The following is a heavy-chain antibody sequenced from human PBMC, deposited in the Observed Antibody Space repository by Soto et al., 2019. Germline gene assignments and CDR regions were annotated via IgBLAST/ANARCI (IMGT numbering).Heavy chain of an antibody. CDR1: GGSFSGYY. CDR3: ARDSSRTYCSGGSGLLRYYYMDV. D-gene: IGHD2-15*01. Sequence: QVQLQQWGAGLLKPSETLSLTCAVYGGSFSGYYWSWIRQPPGKGLEWIGEINHSGSTNYNPSLKSRVTISVDTSKNQFSLKLSSVTAADTAVYYCARDSSRTYCSGGSGLLRYYYMDVWGKGTTVTVSS. V-gene: IGHV4-34*01. CDR2: INHSGST. J-gene: IGHJ6*03.